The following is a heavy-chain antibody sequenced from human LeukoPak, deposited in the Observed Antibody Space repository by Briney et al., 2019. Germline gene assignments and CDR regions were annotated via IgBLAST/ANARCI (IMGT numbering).Heavy chain of an antibody. V-gene: IGHV3-11*06. CDR3: ATSSYDYVWGSYRYFDY. D-gene: IGHD3-16*02. Sequence: GGSLRLSCAASGFTFNDYYMSWIRQAPGKGLEWVSYISSTSRLTNYAGSVKGRFTISRDNAKRSVYLQMNNLRAEDTAVYYCATSSYDYVWGSYRYFDYWGQGTLVTVSS. CDR2: ISSTSRLT. J-gene: IGHJ4*02. CDR1: GFTFNDYY.